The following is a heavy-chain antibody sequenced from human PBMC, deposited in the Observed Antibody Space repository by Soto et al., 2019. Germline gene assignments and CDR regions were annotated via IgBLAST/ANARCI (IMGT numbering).Heavy chain of an antibody. CDR1: GFSLSTSGVG. J-gene: IGHJ4*02. V-gene: IGHV2-5*02. CDR2: IYWDDDK. CDR3: AHTTYYYDSSGYEQHYFDY. D-gene: IGHD3-22*01. Sequence: SGPTLVNPTQTLTLTCTFSGFSLSTSGVGVGWIRQPPGKALERLALIYWDDDKRYSPSLKSRLTITKDTSKNQVVLTMTNMDPVDTATYYCAHTTYYYDSSGYEQHYFDYWGQGTLVTVSS.